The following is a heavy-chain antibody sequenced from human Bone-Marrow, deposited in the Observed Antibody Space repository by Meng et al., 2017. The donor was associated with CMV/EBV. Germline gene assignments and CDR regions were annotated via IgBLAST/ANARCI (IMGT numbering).Heavy chain of an antibody. D-gene: IGHD3-10*01. CDR1: GFTFSSYG. CDR2: IKQDGSEK. V-gene: IGHV3-7*01. J-gene: IGHJ4*02. Sequence: GESLKISCAASGFTFSSYGMHWVRQAPGKGLEWVAYIKQDGSEKYYVDSVKGRFTLSRYNAKNSLYLQMDSLRAEDTAVYYCARVWGDYQLFESSFDYWGLGTLVTVSS. CDR3: ARVWGDYQLFESSFDY.